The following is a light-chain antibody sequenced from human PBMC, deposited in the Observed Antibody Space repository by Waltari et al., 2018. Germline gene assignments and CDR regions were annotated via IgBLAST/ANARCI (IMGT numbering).Light chain of an antibody. V-gene: IGKV3-20*01. CDR1: QSVSRA. CDR3: QHYLRLPVT. Sequence: EIVLTQSPGTLSLSLGERATVSCRTSQSVSRALAWYQQKPGQAPRLLIYGASTRATGIPDRFRGSGCGKDVSLTISRLEPDDFAVYYCQHYLRLPVTFGQGTTAEI. J-gene: IGKJ1*01. CDR2: GAS.